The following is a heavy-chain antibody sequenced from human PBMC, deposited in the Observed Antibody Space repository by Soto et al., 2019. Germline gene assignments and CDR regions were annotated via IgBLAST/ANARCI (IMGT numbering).Heavy chain of an antibody. Sequence: MQLVESGGGVVQPGRSLRLSCEGSGFTFSNFGIHWVRQAPGKGLDWVAVISYDGSYKDYADSVKGRFTISRDNSKNTVYLQMNSLRVEDTAVFYCAKDREWLVTSSEYFFDTWGQGTQVSVSS. V-gene: IGHV3-30*18. D-gene: IGHD6-19*01. CDR1: GFTFSNFG. CDR2: ISYDGSYK. J-gene: IGHJ4*02. CDR3: AKDREWLVTSSEYFFDT.